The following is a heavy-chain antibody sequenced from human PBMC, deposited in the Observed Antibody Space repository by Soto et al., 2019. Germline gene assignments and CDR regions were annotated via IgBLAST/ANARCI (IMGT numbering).Heavy chain of an antibody. CDR3: ASDSSSSPYYYYGMDV. CDR1: GYSVTSYW. Sequence: XESLTISCKGSGYSVTSYWIGLVRQMPGKGLEWMGIIYPGDSDTRYSPSFQGQVTISADKSISTAYLQWSSLKASDTAMYYCASDSSSSPYYYYGMDVWGQGTTVTVSS. J-gene: IGHJ6*02. D-gene: IGHD6-6*01. CDR2: IYPGDSDT. V-gene: IGHV5-51*01.